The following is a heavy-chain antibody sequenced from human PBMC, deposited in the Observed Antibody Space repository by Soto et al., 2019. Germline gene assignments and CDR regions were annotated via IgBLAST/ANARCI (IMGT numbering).Heavy chain of an antibody. Sequence: QVQLQESGPGLVKPSGTLSLTCAVSGGSISSSNWWSWVRQPPGKGLEGIGEIYHSGSTNYNPSLKIRVTISVDKSKNQFSLKLSSVTAADTAVYYCARETRITIFGVVRARYYFDYWGQGTLVTVSS. V-gene: IGHV4-4*02. CDR3: ARETRITIFGVVRARYYFDY. CDR2: IYHSGST. J-gene: IGHJ4*02. D-gene: IGHD3-3*01. CDR1: GGSISSSNW.